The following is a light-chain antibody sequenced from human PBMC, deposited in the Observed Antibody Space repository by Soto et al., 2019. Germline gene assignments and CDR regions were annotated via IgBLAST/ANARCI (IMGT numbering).Light chain of an antibody. V-gene: IGKV3-20*01. Sequence: EIVLTQSPGTLSLSPGERATLSCRASQSVSSSYLAGYQQKPGQAPRLLIYDASRAAGIPDRFGGGGSGTYFPLTSTRLEPEALAGYYCQHYGTAALFGPGTKVDIK. CDR2: DAS. CDR1: QSVSSSY. CDR3: QHYGTAAL. J-gene: IGKJ3*01.